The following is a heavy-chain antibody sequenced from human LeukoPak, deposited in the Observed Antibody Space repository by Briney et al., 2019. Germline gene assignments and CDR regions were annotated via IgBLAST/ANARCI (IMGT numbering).Heavy chain of an antibody. J-gene: IGHJ4*02. CDR3: ARDRDYSNTERGFDY. Sequence: ASVKVSCKTSGYTFTDYYIHRVRQAPGQGLEWMGWINPNSGETNSAQKFQGRVTMTGDTSISTAYMELSRLTSDDTAVYYCARDRDYSNTERGFDYWGQGTLVTVSS. V-gene: IGHV1-2*02. CDR1: GYTFTDYY. CDR2: INPNSGET. D-gene: IGHD4-11*01.